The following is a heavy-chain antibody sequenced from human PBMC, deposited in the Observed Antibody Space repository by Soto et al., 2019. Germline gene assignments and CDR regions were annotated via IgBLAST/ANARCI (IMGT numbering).Heavy chain of an antibody. V-gene: IGHV2-5*02. Sequence: QITLKESGPTLVKPTQTLTLTCTFSGFSLSTGGVGVGWIRQPPGKALEWLALIYWDDDKRYNPSLKSRLTITKDTSKDQVVLKLTNVDPVDTATYYCAHRPYTSGWFVFQDWGQRTLVTVSS. CDR1: GFSLSTGGVG. J-gene: IGHJ1*01. CDR2: IYWDDDK. D-gene: IGHD6-19*01. CDR3: AHRPYTSGWFVFQD.